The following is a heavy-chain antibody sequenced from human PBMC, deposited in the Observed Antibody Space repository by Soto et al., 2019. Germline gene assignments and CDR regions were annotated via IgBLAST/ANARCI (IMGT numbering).Heavy chain of an antibody. D-gene: IGHD3-22*01. CDR3: ATDAYYDTSGYWF. CDR2: IKSKTDGATT. Sequence: LRLSCAASGFTFSNAWMTLVRQSPGKGLEWVGRIKSKTDGATTDYAAPVKGRFTISRDDSKNTLYLQINSLKTEDTAVYYCATDAYYDTSGYWFWGQGTLVTVSS. CDR1: GFTFSNAW. J-gene: IGHJ4*02. V-gene: IGHV3-15*01.